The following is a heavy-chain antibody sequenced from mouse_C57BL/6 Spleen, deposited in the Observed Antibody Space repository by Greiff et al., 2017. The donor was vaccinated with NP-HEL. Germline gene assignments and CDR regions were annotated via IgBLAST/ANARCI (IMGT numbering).Heavy chain of an antibody. CDR1: GFSFNTYA. J-gene: IGHJ1*03. V-gene: IGHV10-1*01. Sequence: GGGLVQPKGSLKLSCAASGFSFNTYAMNWVRQAPGKGLEWVARIRSKSNNYATYYADSVKDRFTISRDDSESMLYLQMNNLKTEDTAMYYCVRHDPSYWYFDVWGTGTTVTVSS. CDR2: IRSKSNNYAT. CDR3: VRHDPSYWYFDV.